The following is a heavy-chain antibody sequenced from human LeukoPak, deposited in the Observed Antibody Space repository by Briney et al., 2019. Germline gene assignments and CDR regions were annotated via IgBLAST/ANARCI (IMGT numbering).Heavy chain of an antibody. CDR2: IYYSGST. CDR3: ARADGYTNYFDY. D-gene: IGHD5-24*01. V-gene: IGHV4-39*01. Sequence: PSETLSLTCTVSGDPISSSSYYWGWIRQPPGTGLEWIGNIYYSGSTYYNPSLKSRVIVSVDTSKNQCSLKLSSVTAADTAVYYCARADGYTNYFDYWGQGTLVTVSS. J-gene: IGHJ4*02. CDR1: GDPISSSSYY.